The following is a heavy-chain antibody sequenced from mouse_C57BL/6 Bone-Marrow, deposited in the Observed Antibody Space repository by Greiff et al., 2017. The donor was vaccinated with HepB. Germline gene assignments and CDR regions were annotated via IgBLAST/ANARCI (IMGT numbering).Heavy chain of an antibody. V-gene: IGHV1-53*01. Sequence: QVQLQQPGTELVKPGASVKLSCKASGYTFTSYWMHWVKQRPGQGLEWIGNINPSNGGTKYNEKFKSKATLTVDKSSRTAYMLLSSLTSEDYAVYYCARFDYYGSSYPYYAMDYWGQGTSVTVSS. CDR1: GYTFTSYW. CDR3: ARFDYYGSSYPYYAMDY. D-gene: IGHD1-1*01. J-gene: IGHJ4*01. CDR2: INPSNGGT.